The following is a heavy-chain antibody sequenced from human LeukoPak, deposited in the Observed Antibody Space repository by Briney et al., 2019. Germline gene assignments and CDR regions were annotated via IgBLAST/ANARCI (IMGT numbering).Heavy chain of an antibody. CDR1: GYTFTSYY. Sequence: ASVKVSCKASGYTFTSYYMHWVRQAPGQGLEWMGIINPSGGSTSYAQKFQGRVTMTRDTSTSTVYMELSSLRSEDTAVYYCARGNYYHDSSGHHYYFDYWGQGTLVTVSS. V-gene: IGHV1-46*01. J-gene: IGHJ4*02. CDR3: ARGNYYHDSSGHHYYFDY. D-gene: IGHD3-22*01. CDR2: INPSGGST.